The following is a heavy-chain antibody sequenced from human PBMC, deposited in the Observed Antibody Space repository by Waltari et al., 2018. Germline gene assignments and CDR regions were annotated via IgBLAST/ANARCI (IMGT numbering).Heavy chain of an antibody. CDR1: GGSISRSSYS. D-gene: IGHD6-19*01. Sequence: QLQLQESGPGLVKPSETLSLTCTVSGGSISRSSYSWGWIRQPPGKGLEWIGSIYYSGSTYYNPSLKSRVTISVDTSKNQFSLKLSSVTAADTAVYYCARPRSGWYAEFDYWGQGTLVTVSS. CDR3: ARPRSGWYAEFDY. V-gene: IGHV4-39*07. J-gene: IGHJ4*02. CDR2: IYYSGST.